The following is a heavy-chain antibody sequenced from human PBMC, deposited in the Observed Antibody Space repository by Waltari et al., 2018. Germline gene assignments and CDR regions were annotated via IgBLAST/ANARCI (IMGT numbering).Heavy chain of an antibody. D-gene: IGHD4-17*01. J-gene: IGHJ6*02. CDR3: ARVPIRSPPDV. CDR2: ISYDGSNK. CDR1: VFTFCTYA. V-gene: IGHV3-30-3*01. Sequence: QVHLVESGGGVVQPGRSLRLSCAASVFTFCTYALHWVRQAPGKGLEWVAVISYDGSNKYYADSVKGRFTISRDNSKNTLYLQMNSLRAEDTAVYYCARVPIRSPPDVWGQGTTVTVSS.